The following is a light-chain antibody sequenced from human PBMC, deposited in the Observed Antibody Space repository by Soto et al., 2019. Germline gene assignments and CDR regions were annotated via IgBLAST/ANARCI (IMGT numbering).Light chain of an antibody. V-gene: IGLV2-14*03. Sequence: QSALTQPASVSGSPGQSITISCTGTSSDVGGQNYVSWYQQHPGKAPKVLIYEVTRWPSGVSHRFSGSKSGNTASLTVSGLRAEDEADYYCSSYTNYNTGVFGGGTKVTVL. CDR1: SSDVGGQNY. CDR2: EVT. CDR3: SSYTNYNTGV. J-gene: IGLJ3*02.